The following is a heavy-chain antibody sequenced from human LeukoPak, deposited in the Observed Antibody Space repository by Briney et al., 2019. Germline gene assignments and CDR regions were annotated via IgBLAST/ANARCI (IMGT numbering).Heavy chain of an antibody. CDR2: INQDGSVK. CDR1: GFFLCIHC. D-gene: IGHD2-21*01. V-gene: IGHV3-7*01. CDR3: ARLQGDYTTYDY. J-gene: IGHJ4*02. Sequence: GGTLRLSRAASGFFLCIHCMRGVRRAPEKAREGVASINQDGSVKYFVDSGKGRFTISRDNANDLVFLQMNSLRAEDTAVYFCARLQGDYTTYDYWGQGALVTVSS.